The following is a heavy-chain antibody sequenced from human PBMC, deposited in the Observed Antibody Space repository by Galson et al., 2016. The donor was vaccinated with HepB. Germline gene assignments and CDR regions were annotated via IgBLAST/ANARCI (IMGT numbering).Heavy chain of an antibody. CDR3: AGVEGGGSGWSPYYFQF. CDR2: VYTNGNR. D-gene: IGHD6-19*01. J-gene: IGHJ4*02. CDR1: GVSVNSNY. Sequence: SLRLSCAVSGVSVNSNYMSWVRQAPGKGLEWVSIVYTNGNRYYADSVKGRFTISRDNSQNTLYLHMNRLRAEDTAVYYCAGVEGGGSGWSPYYFQFWGQGTLVTVSS. V-gene: IGHV3-53*01.